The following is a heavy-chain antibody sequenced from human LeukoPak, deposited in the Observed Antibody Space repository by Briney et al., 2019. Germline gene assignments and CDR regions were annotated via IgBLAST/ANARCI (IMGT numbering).Heavy chain of an antibody. CDR1: GYTFTSYG. CDR3: ARCATYYYGSGSFDNWFDP. CDR2: ISAYNGNT. Sequence: ASVKVSCKASGYTFTSYGISWVRQAPGQGLEWMGWISAYNGNTNYAQKLQGRVTMTTDTSTSTAYMELRSLRSDDTAVYYCARCATYYYGSGSFDNWFDPWGQGTLVTVSS. V-gene: IGHV1-18*01. J-gene: IGHJ5*02. D-gene: IGHD3-10*01.